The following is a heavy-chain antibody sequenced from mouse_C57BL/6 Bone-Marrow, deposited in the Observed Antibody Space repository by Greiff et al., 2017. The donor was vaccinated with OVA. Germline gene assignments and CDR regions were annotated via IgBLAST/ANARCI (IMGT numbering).Heavy chain of an antibody. CDR1: GFNIKNYY. CDR2: IDPANGNT. D-gene: IGHD2-2*01. Sequence: VQLQQSVAELVRPGASVKLSCTASGFNIKNYYMHWVKQRPEQGLEWIGRIDPANGNTKYAPKFQGKATITAEASSNTAYLQLSSLTSDDSAIYFCVGVTSFDYWGQGTTLTVSS. V-gene: IGHV14-3*01. J-gene: IGHJ2*01. CDR3: VGVTSFDY.